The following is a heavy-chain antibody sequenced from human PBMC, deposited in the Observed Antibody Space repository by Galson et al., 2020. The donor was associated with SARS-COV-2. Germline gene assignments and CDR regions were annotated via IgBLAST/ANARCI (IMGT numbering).Heavy chain of an antibody. J-gene: IGHJ4*02. V-gene: IGHV3-30*04. CDR2: ISYDGTTK. CDR1: GFTFSSSA. CDR3: ARETDDYTASWYDY. D-gene: IGHD6-13*01. Sequence: GRSLRLSCAASGFTFSSSAMHWVRHPPGKGLEWGAIISYDGTTKYNSDSVKGRFTISRDISQNTLYLQMNSLRPEDTAVYYCARETDDYTASWYDYWGQGTLVTVSS.